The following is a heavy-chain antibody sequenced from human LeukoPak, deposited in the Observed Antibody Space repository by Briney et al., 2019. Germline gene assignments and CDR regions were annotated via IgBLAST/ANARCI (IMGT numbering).Heavy chain of an antibody. J-gene: IGHJ4*02. V-gene: IGHV3-30*02. Sequence: PGGSLRLSCAASGFTFSSFGMHWVRQAPGMGLEWISFIRYDGSNKYYTDSVKGRFTISRDNSQNTLYLQMNSLRTEDTALYFCAKDRTMAADGTYFDYWGQGTLVTVSS. CDR3: AKDRTMAADGTYFDY. D-gene: IGHD6-13*01. CDR2: IRYDGSNK. CDR1: GFTFSSFG.